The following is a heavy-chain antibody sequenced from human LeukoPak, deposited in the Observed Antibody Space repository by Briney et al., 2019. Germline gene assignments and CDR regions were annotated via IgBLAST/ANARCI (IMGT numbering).Heavy chain of an antibody. CDR2: INSDGSST. J-gene: IGHJ4*02. CDR3: ARGYSGTYRFGY. Sequence: GGSLRLSCAASGFTFSSYWMHWVRQAPGKGLVWVSRINSDGSSTSYADSVKGRFTISRDNAKNTLYLQMSSLIAEDTAVYYCARGYSGTYRFGYWGQGTLVTVSS. D-gene: IGHD1-26*01. CDR1: GFTFSSYW. V-gene: IGHV3-74*01.